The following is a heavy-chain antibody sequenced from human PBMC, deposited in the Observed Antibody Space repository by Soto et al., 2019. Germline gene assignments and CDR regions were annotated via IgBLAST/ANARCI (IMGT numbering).Heavy chain of an antibody. J-gene: IGHJ5*02. CDR2: IYSGGST. Sequence: EVQLVESGGGLIQPGGSLRLSCAASGFIVSSNYMSWVRQAPGKGLEWVSVIYSGGSTYYADPVKGRFTISRDNSKNTLYLQMNSLRAEDTAVYYCARETITMGGFDPWGQGTLVTVSS. CDR1: GFIVSSNY. V-gene: IGHV3-53*01. D-gene: IGHD3-10*01. CDR3: ARETITMGGFDP.